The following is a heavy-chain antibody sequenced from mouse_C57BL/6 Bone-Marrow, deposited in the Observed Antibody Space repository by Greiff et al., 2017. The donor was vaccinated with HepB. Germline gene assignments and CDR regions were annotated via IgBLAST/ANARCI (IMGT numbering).Heavy chain of an antibody. V-gene: IGHV3-1*01. CDR2: ISYSGST. D-gene: IGHD2-5*01. CDR3: ARATYSKGGYFDY. CDR1: GYSITSGYD. J-gene: IGHJ2*01. Sequence: VQLQQSGPGMVKPSQSLSLTCTVTGYSITSGYDWHWIRHFPGNKLEWMGYISYSGSTNYNPSLKSRISITHDTSKNHFFLKLNSVTTEDTATYYCARATYSKGGYFDYGGQGTTLTVSS.